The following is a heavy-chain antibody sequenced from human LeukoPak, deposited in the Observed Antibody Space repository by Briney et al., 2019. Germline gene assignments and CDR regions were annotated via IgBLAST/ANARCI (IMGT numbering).Heavy chain of an antibody. CDR1: GDSVSSNSAA. CDR3: ANLIAAAGSLMDV. V-gene: IGHV6-1*01. J-gene: IGHJ6*02. D-gene: IGHD6-13*01. Sequence: SQTLSLTCAISGDSVSSNSAAWNWIRQSPSRGLEWLGRTYYRSKWYNNYAVSVKSRITINADTSKNQFSLQLSSVTPDDTAVYYCANLIAAAGSLMDVWDQGTTVTVSS. CDR2: TYYRSKWYN.